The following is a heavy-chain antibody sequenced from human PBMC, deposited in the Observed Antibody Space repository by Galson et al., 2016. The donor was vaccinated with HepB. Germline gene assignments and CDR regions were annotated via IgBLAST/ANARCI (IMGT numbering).Heavy chain of an antibody. CDR2: ISNDGS. V-gene: IGHV3-30*18. D-gene: IGHD4-23*01. CDR1: GFTFSRYG. J-gene: IGHJ4*02. Sequence: SLRLSCAASGFTFSRYGMHWVRQAPGKGLEWLSVISNDGSLYADSVKGRFTVSRDNSKNAQYLQMNSLRPEDTAVYYRAKDADFGGIDDYWGQGTLVIVSS. CDR3: AKDADFGGIDDY.